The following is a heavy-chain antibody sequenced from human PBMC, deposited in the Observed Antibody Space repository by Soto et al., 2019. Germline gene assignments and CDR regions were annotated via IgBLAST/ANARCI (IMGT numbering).Heavy chain of an antibody. D-gene: IGHD3-10*01. J-gene: IGHJ3*02. CDR1: GGSISSYY. CDR3: ARVHGGDSDAFDI. Sequence: SETLSLTCTVSGGSISSYYWSWIRQPPGKGLEWIGYIYYSGSTNYNPSLKSRVTISVDTSKNQFSLKLSSVTAVDTAVYYCARVHGGDSDAFDIWGQGTMVTVSS. V-gene: IGHV4-59*01. CDR2: IYYSGST.